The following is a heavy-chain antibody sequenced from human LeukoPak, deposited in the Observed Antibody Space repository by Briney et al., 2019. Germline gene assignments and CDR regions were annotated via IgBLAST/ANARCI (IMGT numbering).Heavy chain of an antibody. J-gene: IGHJ3*02. D-gene: IGHD4-17*01. V-gene: IGHV3-23*01. CDR2: ISDGGAST. CDR1: GFTFRNYA. Sequence: GGSLRLSCAASGFTFRNYAMSWVRQAPGKGLEWVSGISDGGASTYYADSVKGRFTISRDNAKNSLYLQMNSLRAEDTAVYYCARGMDYGDSDAFDIWGQGTMVTVSS. CDR3: ARGMDYGDSDAFDI.